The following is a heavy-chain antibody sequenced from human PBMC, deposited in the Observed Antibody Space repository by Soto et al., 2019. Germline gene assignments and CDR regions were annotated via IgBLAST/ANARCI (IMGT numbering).Heavy chain of an antibody. D-gene: IGHD3-10*01. CDR3: ARDMVRGMDV. V-gene: IGHV3-23*01. CDR1: GFTFNIYA. CDR2: ISGSGGST. J-gene: IGHJ6*02. Sequence: PGGSLRLSCAASGFTFNIYAMSWVRQAPGKGLEWVSAISGSGGSTYYADSVKGRFTISRDNSKNTLYLQMNSLRAEDTAVYYCARDMVRGMDVWGQGTTVTVSS.